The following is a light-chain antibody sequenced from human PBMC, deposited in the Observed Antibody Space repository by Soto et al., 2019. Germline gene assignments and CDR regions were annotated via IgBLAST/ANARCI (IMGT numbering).Light chain of an antibody. Sequence: EIVLTQSPATLSLSPGERATLSCRASRSISTYLAWYQQKLGQAPRLLIYDASNRATGIPARFSGSGSGTDFTLTISSVEAEDFAVYYCQQRSGWPSITFGQGTRLEIK. J-gene: IGKJ5*01. V-gene: IGKV3-11*01. CDR2: DAS. CDR1: RSISTY. CDR3: QQRSGWPSIT.